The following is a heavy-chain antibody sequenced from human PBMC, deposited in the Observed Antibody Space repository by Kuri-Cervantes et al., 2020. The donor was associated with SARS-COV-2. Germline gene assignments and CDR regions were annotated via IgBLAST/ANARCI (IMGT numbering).Heavy chain of an antibody. CDR3: ARCGSEEEYYFDY. J-gene: IGHJ4*02. CDR1: GGSISSGGYY. V-gene: IGHV4-31*03. Sequence: SETLSLTCTVSGGSISSGGYYWSWIRQHPGKGLEWSGYIYYSGSTYYNPSLKSRVTISVDTSKNQFSLKLSSVTAADTAVYYCARCGSEEEYYFDYWGQGTLVTVSS. CDR2: IYYSGST. D-gene: IGHD5-12*01.